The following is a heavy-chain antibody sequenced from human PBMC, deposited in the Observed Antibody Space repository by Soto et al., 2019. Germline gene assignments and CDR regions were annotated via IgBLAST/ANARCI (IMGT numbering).Heavy chain of an antibody. CDR2: IKSKTDGGTT. CDR1: GFTFSNAW. Sequence: EVQLVESGGGLVKPGGSLRLSCAASGFTFSNAWMSWVRQAPGKGLEWVGRIKSKTDGGTTDYAAPVKGRFTISRDDSKNTLYLQMNSLKTEDTAVXXXXXDLPDHYYYYGMDVWGQGTTVTVSS. CDR3: XXDLPDHYYYYGMDV. J-gene: IGHJ6*02. V-gene: IGHV3-15*01.